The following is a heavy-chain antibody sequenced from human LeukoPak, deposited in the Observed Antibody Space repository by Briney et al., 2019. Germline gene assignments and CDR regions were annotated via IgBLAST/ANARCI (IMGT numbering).Heavy chain of an antibody. CDR3: AREWLYYGMDV. Sequence: GGSLRLSCAASGFTFSSYSMNWVRQAPGKGLEWVSSISSSSSYIYYADSVKGRFTISRDNAKNSLYLQMNSLRAEDTAAYYCAREWLYYGMDVWGQGTTVTVSS. J-gene: IGHJ6*02. CDR1: GFTFSSYS. V-gene: IGHV3-21*01. D-gene: IGHD5-24*01. CDR2: ISSSSSYI.